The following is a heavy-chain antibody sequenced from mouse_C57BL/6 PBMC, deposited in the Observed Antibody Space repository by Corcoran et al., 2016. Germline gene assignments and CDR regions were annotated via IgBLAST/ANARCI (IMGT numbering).Heavy chain of an antibody. CDR1: GYTFTSYC. Sequence: QVQLQQSGAELARPGASVKLSCKASGYTFTSYCISWVKQRTGQGLEWIGEIYPRSGNTYYNEKFKGKATLTADKYSSTAYRELRSRTSEDSAVYFCARRDGSSYYFDSWGEGTTLTASS. CDR3: ARRDGSSYYFDS. CDR2: IYPRSGNT. J-gene: IGHJ2*01. D-gene: IGHD1-1*01. V-gene: IGHV1-81*01.